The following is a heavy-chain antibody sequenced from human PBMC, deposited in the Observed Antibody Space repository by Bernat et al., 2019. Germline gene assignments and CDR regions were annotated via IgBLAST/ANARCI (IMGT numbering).Heavy chain of an antibody. CDR1: GYTFTSYG. V-gene: IGHV1-18*01. D-gene: IGHD3-10*01. J-gene: IGHJ4*02. CDR2: ISAYNGNT. Sequence: QVQLVQSGAEVKTPGASVKVSCKASGYTFTSYGISWVRQAPGQGLEWMGWISAYNGNTNYAQKLKGRVTMTTDTSTNTAYMRLRGLRSDDTAVYYCARDRGLRPLDYWGQGTLVTVSS. CDR3: ARDRGLRPLDY.